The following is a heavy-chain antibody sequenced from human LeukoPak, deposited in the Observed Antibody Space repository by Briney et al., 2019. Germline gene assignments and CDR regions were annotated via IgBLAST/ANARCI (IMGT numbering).Heavy chain of an antibody. CDR3: AKSDCGGDCHLLDY. Sequence: GGSLRLSCATSGFTFSTYAMSWVRQAPGKGLEWVSHFGGSGGTIYYADSVRGRFTISRDNSKNTLYLQMNSLRAEDTAVYYCAKSDCGGDCHLLDYWGQGTLVTVSS. V-gene: IGHV3-23*01. D-gene: IGHD2-21*02. CDR2: FGGSGGTI. CDR1: GFTFSTYA. J-gene: IGHJ4*02.